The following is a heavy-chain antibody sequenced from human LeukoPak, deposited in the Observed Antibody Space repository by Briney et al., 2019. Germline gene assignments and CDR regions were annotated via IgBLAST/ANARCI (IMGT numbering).Heavy chain of an antibody. V-gene: IGHV3-21*01. Sequence: GGSLRLSCVASGFTFSTYSMNWFRQAPGKGLEWVSFISGTSNYIYYADSVKGRFTISRDNAQNSLYLQINSLRAEDTAVYYCARVLTRGYTYGPTLGYWGQGTLVTVSS. CDR1: GFTFSTYS. CDR2: ISGTSNYI. D-gene: IGHD5-18*01. J-gene: IGHJ4*02. CDR3: ARVLTRGYTYGPTLGY.